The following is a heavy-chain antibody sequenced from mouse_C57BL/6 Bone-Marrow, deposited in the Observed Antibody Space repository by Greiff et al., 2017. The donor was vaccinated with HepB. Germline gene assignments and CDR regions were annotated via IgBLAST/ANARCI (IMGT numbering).Heavy chain of an antibody. J-gene: IGHJ4*01. CDR3: ARRITTVVEGAMDY. Sequence: QVTLKECGPGILQSSQTLSLTCSFSGFSLSTSGMGVSWIRQPSGKGLEWLAHIYWDDDKRYNPSLKSRLTISKDTSRNQVFLKITSVDTADTATYYCARRITTVVEGAMDYWGQGTSVTVSS. V-gene: IGHV8-12*01. D-gene: IGHD1-1*01. CDR2: IYWDDDK. CDR1: GFSLSTSGMG.